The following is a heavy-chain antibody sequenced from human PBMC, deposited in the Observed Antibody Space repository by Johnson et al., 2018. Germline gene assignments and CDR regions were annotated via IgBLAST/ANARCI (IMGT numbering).Heavy chain of an antibody. J-gene: IGHJ6*04. D-gene: IGHD3-3*01. CDR3: ATPGRVVGSTAPSDYYYYMDV. Sequence: QVQLVQSGAEVKMPGASVKVSCKVSGHTLTECPIHWVRQAPGKGLEWMGSFDPEDGEKLYPQSLQGRVTMTEDTSTDTAYMELGGLRSEDTAVYYCATPGRVVGSTAPSDYYYYMDVRGKGRTVTVSS. V-gene: IGHV1-24*01. CDR1: GHTLTECP. CDR2: FDPEDGEK.